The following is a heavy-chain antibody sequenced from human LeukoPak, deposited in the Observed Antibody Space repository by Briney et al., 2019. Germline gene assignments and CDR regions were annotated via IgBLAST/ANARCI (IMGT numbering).Heavy chain of an antibody. Sequence: ASVKVSCKASGYTFTSYGISWVRQAHGQGLEWMGWISAYNGNTNYAQKLQGRVTMTTDTSTSTAYMELRSLRSDDTAVYYCASDLGYCSSTSCYEKYYGMDVWGQGTTVTVSS. CDR1: GYTFTSYG. CDR2: ISAYNGNT. CDR3: ASDLGYCSSTSCYEKYYGMDV. V-gene: IGHV1-18*01. J-gene: IGHJ6*02. D-gene: IGHD2-2*01.